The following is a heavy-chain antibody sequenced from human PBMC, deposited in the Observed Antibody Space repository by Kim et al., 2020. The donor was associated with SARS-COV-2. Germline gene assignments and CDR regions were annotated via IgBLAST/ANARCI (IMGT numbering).Heavy chain of an antibody. CDR3: ARDRRAGSENTFDI. V-gene: IGHV1-69*13. CDR2: IIPIFDTP. J-gene: IGHJ3*02. CDR1: GGSFSSYA. Sequence: SVKVSCEASGGSFSSYAISWVRQAPGQGLEWMGGIIPIFDTPNYAQKFQGRVTITPDESTSTAYLELSSLRSEDTAVYYCARDRRAGSENTFDIWGQGTMVTVSS. D-gene: IGHD3-10*01.